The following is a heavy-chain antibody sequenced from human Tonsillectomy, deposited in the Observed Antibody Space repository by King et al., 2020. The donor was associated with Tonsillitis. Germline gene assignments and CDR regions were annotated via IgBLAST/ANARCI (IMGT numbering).Heavy chain of an antibody. J-gene: IGHJ4*02. CDR2: ISWNSGSI. CDR3: AKDHTLLVRSYIDY. Sequence: VQLVESGGGLVQPGRSLRLSCAASGFTFDDYAMHWVRQAPGKGLEWVSGISWNSGSIGYADSVKGRFTISRDNAKNSLYLPTNSLRAEDTALYYCAKDHTLLVRSYIDYWGQGTLVTVSS. CDR1: GFTFDDYA. V-gene: IGHV3-9*01. D-gene: IGHD2-2*01.